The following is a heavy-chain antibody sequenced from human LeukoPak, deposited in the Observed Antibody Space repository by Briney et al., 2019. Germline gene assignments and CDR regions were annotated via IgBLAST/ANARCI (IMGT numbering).Heavy chain of an antibody. CDR3: ARGGTTFEH. J-gene: IGHJ4*02. V-gene: IGHV3-30*02. CDR2: IRYDGSNK. D-gene: IGHD1-1*01. Sequence: GGSLRLSCAASGFTFSSYGMHWVRQAPGKGLKWVAFIRYDGSNKYYEDSVKGRFTISRDNSKNTLYLQMNSLRAEDTAVYYCARGGTTFEHWGQGTLVTVSS. CDR1: GFTFSSYG.